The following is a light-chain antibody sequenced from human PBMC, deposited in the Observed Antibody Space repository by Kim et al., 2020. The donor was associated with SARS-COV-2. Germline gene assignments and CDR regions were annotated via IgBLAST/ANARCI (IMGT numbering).Light chain of an antibody. CDR2: EDT. J-gene: IGLJ3*02. CDR1: VLPNQY. V-gene: IGLV3-25*02. Sequence: SYELTQPPSVSVSPGQTARITCSGDVLPNQYAYWFQQKPGQAPVLVLYEDTERPSGIPERFSGSTSGATVPLTIGGVQAEDEAEYYYQSSESSDTFWVFG. CDR3: QSSESSDTFWV.